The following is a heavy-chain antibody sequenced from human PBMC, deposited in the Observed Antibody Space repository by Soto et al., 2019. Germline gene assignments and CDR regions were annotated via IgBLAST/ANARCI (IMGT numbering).Heavy chain of an antibody. D-gene: IGHD3-3*01. V-gene: IGHV1-8*01. CDR1: GYTFTSYD. Sequence: QVQLVQSGAEVKKPGASVKVSCKASGYTFTSYDINWVRQATGQGLEWMGWMNPNSGNTGYAQKFQGRVTMTRNTAISTAYMELSSLRSEDTAVYYCARCDEAYYDFWSGYRRPRYYYYGMDVWGQGTTVTVSS. CDR2: MNPNSGNT. J-gene: IGHJ6*02. CDR3: ARCDEAYYDFWSGYRRPRYYYYGMDV.